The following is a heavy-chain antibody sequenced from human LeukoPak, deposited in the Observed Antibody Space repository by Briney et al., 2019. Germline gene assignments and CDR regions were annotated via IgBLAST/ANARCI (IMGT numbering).Heavy chain of an antibody. D-gene: IGHD2-15*01. CDR1: GGTFSSYA. CDR2: IIPIFGTA. CDR3: ARVRWAEYCSGGSCYNNWFDP. J-gene: IGHJ5*02. V-gene: IGHV1-69*05. Sequence: SVKVSCKASGGTFSSYAISWVRQAPGQGLEWMGRIIPIFGTANYAQKFQGRVTITTDESTSTAYMELSSLRSEDTAVYYCARVRWAEYCSGGSCYNNWFDPWGQGTLVTVSS.